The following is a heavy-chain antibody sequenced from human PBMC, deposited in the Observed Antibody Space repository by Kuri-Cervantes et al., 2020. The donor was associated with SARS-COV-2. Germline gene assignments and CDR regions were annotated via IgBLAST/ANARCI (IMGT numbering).Heavy chain of an antibody. Sequence: SLKISCAASGFTFDDYAMHWVRQAPGKGLEWVSGISWNSGSIGYADSVKGRFAISRDNSKNTLYLQMNSLRAEDTAVYYCARDSGSGWSPWGQGTLVTVSS. D-gene: IGHD6-19*01. CDR3: ARDSGSGWSP. V-gene: IGHV3-9*01. J-gene: IGHJ4*02. CDR2: ISWNSGSI. CDR1: GFTFDDYA.